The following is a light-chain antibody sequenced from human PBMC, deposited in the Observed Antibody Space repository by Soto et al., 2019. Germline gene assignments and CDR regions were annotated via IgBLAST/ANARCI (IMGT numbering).Light chain of an antibody. V-gene: IGKV1-5*03. CDR2: KTS. CDR3: QQYDSYPLT. J-gene: IGKJ4*01. CDR1: QSISSW. Sequence: DIQMTQSPSTLSASVGDRVTITCRASQSISSWLAWYQQKPGKAPNLLIYKTSSLESVVPSRFSGSGSGTEVTLTVNSLQPDDFATYYCQQYDSYPLTFGGGTKVEIK.